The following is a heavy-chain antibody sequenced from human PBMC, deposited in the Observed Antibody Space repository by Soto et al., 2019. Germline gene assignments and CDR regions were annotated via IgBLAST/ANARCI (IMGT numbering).Heavy chain of an antibody. J-gene: IGHJ3*01. D-gene: IGHD4-17*01. CDR3: GKDPNADYFRAFDF. CDR1: GFTFSSYA. Sequence: EVQMLESGGGLVQPGGSLRLSCAASGFTFSSYALTWVRQAPGKGLEWVSSITGSGEYTRYTDSVKGCFTITRDNAKNTPFLQIKRLRADDTAIYYWGKDPNADYFRAFDFWGQGTMVTVSS. V-gene: IGHV3-23*01. CDR2: ITGSGEYT.